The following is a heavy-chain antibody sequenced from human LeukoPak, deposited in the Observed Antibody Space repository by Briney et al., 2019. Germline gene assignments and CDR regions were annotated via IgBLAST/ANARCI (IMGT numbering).Heavy chain of an antibody. J-gene: IGHJ6*03. CDR3: ARDPLNYYYMDV. CDR1: GGSISTYY. V-gene: IGHV4-59*01. Sequence: SETLSLTCTVSGGSISTYYWSWIRQPPGKGLEWIGYLYYSGSTNYNPSLKSRVTTSVDTSKNQFSLKLSSVTAADTAVYYCARDPLNYYYMDVWGKGTTVTVSS. CDR2: LYYSGST.